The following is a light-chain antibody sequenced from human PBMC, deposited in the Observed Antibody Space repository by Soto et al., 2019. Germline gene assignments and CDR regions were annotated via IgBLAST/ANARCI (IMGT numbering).Light chain of an antibody. V-gene: IGKV1-5*03. Sequence: DIQMTQSPSTLSASVGDRVTITCRASQSISSWLAWYQQKPGKAPKLLIYKASSLESGVPSRFSGSGSGTEFTLTISSLQPDVFATYYCQYNSYRTFGQGTKVEIQ. CDR2: KAS. J-gene: IGKJ1*01. CDR1: QSISSW. CDR3: QYNSYRT.